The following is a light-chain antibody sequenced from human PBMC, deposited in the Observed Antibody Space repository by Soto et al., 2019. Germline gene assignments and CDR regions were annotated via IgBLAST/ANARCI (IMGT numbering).Light chain of an antibody. CDR3: QQSHSTPIT. V-gene: IGKV1-39*01. CDR1: QTISNW. CDR2: AAS. Sequence: DIQMTQSPSTLSGSLGDRVTITCRASQTISNWLAWYQQKPGKAPKLLIYAASSLQGGVPSKFSGSGSGTDFTLTISSLQPEDFATYYCQQSHSTPITFGQGTRLEIK. J-gene: IGKJ5*01.